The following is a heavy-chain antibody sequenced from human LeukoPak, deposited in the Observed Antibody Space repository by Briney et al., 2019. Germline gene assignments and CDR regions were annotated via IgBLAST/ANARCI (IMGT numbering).Heavy chain of an antibody. CDR1: GGSFSGYY. Sequence: SETLSLTCAVYGGSFSGYYWSWIRQPPGKGLEWIGEINHSGSTNYNPSLKSRVTISVDTSINQFSLKLSSLTAADTAVYYCARGLVVPTATRYWYFDLWGRGTLVTVSS. V-gene: IGHV4-34*01. D-gene: IGHD2-2*01. J-gene: IGHJ2*01. CDR3: ARGLVVPTATRYWYFDL. CDR2: INHSGST.